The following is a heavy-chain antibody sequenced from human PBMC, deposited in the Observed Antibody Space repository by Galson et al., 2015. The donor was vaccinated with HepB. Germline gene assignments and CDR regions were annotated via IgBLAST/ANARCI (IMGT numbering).Heavy chain of an antibody. CDR2: IKQDGSEK. Sequence: SLRLSCAASGFTFSSYWMSWVRQAPGKGLEWVANIKQDGSEKYYVDSVKGRFTISRDNAKNSLYLQMNSLRAEDTAVYYCAKGQYQLLFWYFDLWGRGTLVTVSS. D-gene: IGHD2-2*01. CDR1: GFTFSSYW. V-gene: IGHV3-7*01. CDR3: AKGQYQLLFWYFDL. J-gene: IGHJ2*01.